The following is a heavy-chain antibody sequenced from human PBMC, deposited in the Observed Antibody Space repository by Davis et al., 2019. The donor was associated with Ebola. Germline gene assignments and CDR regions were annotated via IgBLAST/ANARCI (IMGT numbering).Heavy chain of an antibody. D-gene: IGHD6-19*01. CDR2: INHSGST. J-gene: IGHJ1*01. CDR3: AGGGWYWAGYFQH. V-gene: IGHV4-34*01. Sequence: MPSETLSLTCAVYGGSFSGYYWSWIRQPPGKGLEWIGEINHSGSTNYNPSLKSRVTISVDTSKNQFSLKLSSVTAADTAVYYCAGGGWYWAGYFQHWGQGTLVTVSS. CDR1: GGSFSGYY.